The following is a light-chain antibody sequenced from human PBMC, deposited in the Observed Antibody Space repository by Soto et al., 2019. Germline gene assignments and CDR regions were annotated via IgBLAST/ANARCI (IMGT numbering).Light chain of an antibody. CDR1: QGLGNY. CDR2: SAS. Sequence: DMQMTQSPSSLSASVGDRVTITCRASQGLGNYLAWYQQKPGKAPKLLIYSASSLQSGVPSRFSGSGSGTDFTPPISGLQPEDVATYYCLTYNGPPLSLGGGTKVEI. V-gene: IGKV1-27*01. CDR3: LTYNGPPLS. J-gene: IGKJ4*01.